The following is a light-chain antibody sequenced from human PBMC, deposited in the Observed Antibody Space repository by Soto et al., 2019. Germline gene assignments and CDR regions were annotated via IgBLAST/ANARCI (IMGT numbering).Light chain of an antibody. CDR2: GAS. CDR1: QSVSSTF. V-gene: IGKV3-20*01. CDR3: QQFGTSAT. J-gene: IGKJ1*01. Sequence: EVVLTQSPDTLSGSPGERDTLSCRASQSVSSTFLAWYQQRPGQAPRLLIYGASSRATGIPDRFSGSGSGTDFTLTITRLEPEDFALYYCQQFGTSATFGQGTKVEIK.